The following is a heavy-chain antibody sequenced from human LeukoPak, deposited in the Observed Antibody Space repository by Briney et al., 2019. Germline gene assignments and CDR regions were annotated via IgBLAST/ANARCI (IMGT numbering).Heavy chain of an antibody. J-gene: IGHJ6*03. Sequence: GGSLRLSCAASGFTFDDYAMHWVRQAPGKGLEWVSGISWNSGSIGYADSVKGRFTISRDNAKNSLYLQMYSLRAEDTALYYCAKLAEPHYDFWSGYYRFVYYYYYMDVWGKGTTVTVSS. CDR2: ISWNSGSI. CDR1: GFTFDDYA. D-gene: IGHD3-3*01. V-gene: IGHV3-9*01. CDR3: AKLAEPHYDFWSGYYRFVYYYYYMDV.